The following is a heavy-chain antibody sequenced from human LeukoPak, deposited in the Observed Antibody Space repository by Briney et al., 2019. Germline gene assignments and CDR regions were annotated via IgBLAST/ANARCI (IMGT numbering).Heavy chain of an antibody. CDR2: ISPSGGST. D-gene: IGHD3-22*01. Sequence: ASVKVSCKAFGYTFTSNYMHWVRQAPGQGPEWMGVISPSGGSTTYAQKFQGRVTLTRDMSTSTDYLELSSLRSEDTAVYYCARAVTMITGSSWFDPWGQGTLVTVSS. CDR1: GYTFTSNY. J-gene: IGHJ5*02. CDR3: ARAVTMITGSSWFDP. V-gene: IGHV1-46*01.